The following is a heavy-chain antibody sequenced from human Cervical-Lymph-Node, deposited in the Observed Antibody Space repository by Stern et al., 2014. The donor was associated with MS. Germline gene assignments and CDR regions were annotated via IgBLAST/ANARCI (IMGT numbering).Heavy chain of an antibody. V-gene: IGHV1-3*01. D-gene: IGHD3-3*01. Sequence: QVQLGQSGAEVKKPGASVKVSCKASGYTFTSYAMHWVRQAPGQRLEWMGWINAGNGNTKYSQKFQGRVTITRDTSASTAYMELSSLRSEDTAVYYCARADWSGYPFDYWGQGTLVTVSS. CDR3: ARADWSGYPFDY. J-gene: IGHJ4*02. CDR2: INAGNGNT. CDR1: GYTFTSYA.